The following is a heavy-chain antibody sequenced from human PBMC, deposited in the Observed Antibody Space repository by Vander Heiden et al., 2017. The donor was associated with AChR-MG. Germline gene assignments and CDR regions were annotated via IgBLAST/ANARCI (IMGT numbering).Heavy chain of an antibody. CDR1: GGSISSSY. V-gene: IGHV4-59*01. D-gene: IGHD6-19*01. J-gene: IGHJ4*02. CDR3: ARGAVAGFDY. CDR2: IYYSGST. Sequence: QVQLQESCPGLVKPSETLSLTCTVSGGSISSSYWSWIRQPPGKGLEWIGYIYYSGSTNYNPSLKSRVTISVDTSKNQFSLKLSSVTAADTAVYYCARGAVAGFDYWGQGTLVTVSS.